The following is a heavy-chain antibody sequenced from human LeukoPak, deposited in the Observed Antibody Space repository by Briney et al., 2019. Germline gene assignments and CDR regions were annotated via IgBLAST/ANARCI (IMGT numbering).Heavy chain of an antibody. CDR3: AKVSVCYGCYLDY. J-gene: IGHJ4*02. D-gene: IGHD3-16*01. V-gene: IGHV3-23*01. Sequence: GSLRLSCAVSGFRFRDYWMHLVRQAPGKGLVWVSTINGAGDNTYYAETVKGRFTISRDNSKNTLYLQMHSLRAEDTAIYYCAKVSVCYGCYLDYWGQGTLVTVS. CDR2: INGAGDNT. CDR1: GFRFRDYW.